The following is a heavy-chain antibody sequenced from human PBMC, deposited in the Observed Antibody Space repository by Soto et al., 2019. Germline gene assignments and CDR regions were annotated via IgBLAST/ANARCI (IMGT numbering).Heavy chain of an antibody. CDR3: ARLRRDCNKTNCYYADY. D-gene: IGHD3-10*01. CDR2: IYPGDSDT. CDR1: GYDFNTYL. J-gene: IGHJ4*01. V-gene: IGHV5-51*01. Sequence: XGSLKIHLRGSGYDFNTYLFVWVRQLPGKGVEWVGIIYPGDSDTRYNPSLQGHVTLSADVTVSSAFLQWRSLKTSDTGMYFCARLRRDCNKTNCYYADYWGQGTQVTVSS.